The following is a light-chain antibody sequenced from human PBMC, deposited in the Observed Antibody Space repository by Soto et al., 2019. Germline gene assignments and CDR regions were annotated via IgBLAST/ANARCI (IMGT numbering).Light chain of an antibody. CDR1: SSDVGGYNY. Sequence: QSALTQPRSVSGSPGQSVTISCTGTSSDVGGYNYVSWYQQHPGKAPKLLIYDVSKRPSGVPDRFSGSKSDNTASLTISGLQAEDEADYYCCSYAGSYTYVFGTETKLTVL. V-gene: IGLV2-11*01. CDR3: CSYAGSYTYV. J-gene: IGLJ1*01. CDR2: DVS.